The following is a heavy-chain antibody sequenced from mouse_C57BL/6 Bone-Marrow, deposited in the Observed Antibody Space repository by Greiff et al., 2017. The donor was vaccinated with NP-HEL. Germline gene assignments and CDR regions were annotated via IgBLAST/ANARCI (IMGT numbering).Heavy chain of an antibody. Sequence: EVQGVESGGDLVKPGGSLKLSCAASGFTFSSYGMSWVRQTPDKRLEWVATISSGGSYTYYPDSVKGRFTISRDNAKNTLYLQMSSLKSEDTAMYYCARDYYGTVYYAMDYWGQGTSVTVSS. V-gene: IGHV5-6*01. CDR2: ISSGGSYT. D-gene: IGHD1-1*01. J-gene: IGHJ4*01. CDR3: ARDYYGTVYYAMDY. CDR1: GFTFSSYG.